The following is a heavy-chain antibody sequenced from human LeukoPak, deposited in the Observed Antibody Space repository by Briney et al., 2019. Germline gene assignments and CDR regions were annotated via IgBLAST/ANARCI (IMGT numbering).Heavy chain of an antibody. Sequence: SETLSLTCTVSGGSISSSSYYWGWIRQPPGKGLERFGSIYYSASTYYTPSLKSRVSISVDTSKNHFSLKLRSVTAADTAVYYCARETGRVIVVVAHDYWGQGTLVTVSS. CDR3: ARETGRVIVVVAHDY. V-gene: IGHV4-39*02. D-gene: IGHD3-22*01. J-gene: IGHJ4*02. CDR2: IYYSAST. CDR1: GGSISSSSYY.